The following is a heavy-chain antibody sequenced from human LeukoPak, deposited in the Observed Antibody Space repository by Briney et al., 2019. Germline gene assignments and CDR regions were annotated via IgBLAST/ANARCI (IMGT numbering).Heavy chain of an antibody. J-gene: IGHJ4*02. CDR1: GYTFTSYG. CDR3: ARVWPIRAYYYDSSGYLDY. D-gene: IGHD3-22*01. V-gene: IGHV1-18*01. Sequence: GASVKVSCKASGYTFTSYGISWVRQAPGQGLEWMGWISAYNGNTNYAQKLQGRVTMTTDTSTSTAYMELRSLRSDDTAVYYCARVWPIRAYYYDSSGYLDYWGQGTLVTVSS. CDR2: ISAYNGNT.